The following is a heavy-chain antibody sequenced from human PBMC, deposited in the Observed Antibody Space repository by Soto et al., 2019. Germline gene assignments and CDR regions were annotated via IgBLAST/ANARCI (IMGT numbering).Heavy chain of an antibody. CDR2: ISSSSSYI. CDR1: GFTFSSYS. CDR3: ARDQPVYSYGYGLGY. J-gene: IGHJ4*02. V-gene: IGHV3-21*01. D-gene: IGHD5-18*01. Sequence: EVQLVESRGGVVKPGGSLRLSCAASGFTFSSYSMNWVRQAPGKGLEWVSSISSSSSYIYYADSVKGRFTISRDNAKNSLYLLMNSLRAEDTAVYYCARDQPVYSYGYGLGYWGQGTLVTVSS.